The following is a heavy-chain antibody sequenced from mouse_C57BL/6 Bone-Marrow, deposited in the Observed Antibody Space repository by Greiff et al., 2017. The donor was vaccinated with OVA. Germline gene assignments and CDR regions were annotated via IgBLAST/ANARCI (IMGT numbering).Heavy chain of an antibody. Sequence: VQLQQSGAELVRPGASVTLSCKASGYTFTDYEMHWVKQTPVHGLEWIGAIDPETGGTAYNQKFKGKAILTADKSSSTAYMELRSLTSEDSAVYYCTIGSGSYYGSSYNYWGQGTTLTVSS. CDR1: GYTFTDYE. CDR3: TIGSGSYYGSSYNY. D-gene: IGHD1-1*01. J-gene: IGHJ2*01. CDR2: IDPETGGT. V-gene: IGHV1-15*01.